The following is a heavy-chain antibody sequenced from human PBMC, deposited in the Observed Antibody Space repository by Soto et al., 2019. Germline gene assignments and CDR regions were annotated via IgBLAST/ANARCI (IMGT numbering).Heavy chain of an antibody. V-gene: IGHV1-18*01. CDR2: ISANNGNT. CDR3: ARKGKGAPLEY. CDR1: GYTFTSYG. J-gene: IGHJ4*02. Sequence: QVQLVQSGAEVKKPGASVKVSCKASGYTFTSYGVTWVRQAPGQGLEWMAWISANNGNTHYAQMVQGRVTVTTDTTTSTAYMELRRPTSDHTAVYYCARKGKGAPLEYRGQGTLVLVSS. D-gene: IGHD6-13*01.